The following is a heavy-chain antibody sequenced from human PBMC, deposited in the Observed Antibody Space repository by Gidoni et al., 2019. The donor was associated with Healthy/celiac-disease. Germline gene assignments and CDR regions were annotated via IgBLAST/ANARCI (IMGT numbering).Heavy chain of an antibody. CDR1: GYPISSGYY. CDR3: ARDISSIAAAIEGVDY. D-gene: IGHD6-13*01. V-gene: IGHV4-38-2*02. Sequence: QVQLQESGPGLVKPSETLSLTCTVSGYPISSGYYWGWIRQPPGKGLEWIGSIYHSGSTYYNPSPKSRVTISVDTSKNQFSLKLSSVTAADTAVYYCARDISSIAAAIEGVDYWGQGTLVTVSS. J-gene: IGHJ4*02. CDR2: IYHSGST.